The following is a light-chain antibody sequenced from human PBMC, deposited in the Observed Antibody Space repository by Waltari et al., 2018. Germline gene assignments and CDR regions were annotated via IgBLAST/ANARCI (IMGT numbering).Light chain of an antibody. J-gene: IGLJ1*01. CDR3: SAWDDSVHV. CDR2: RNS. Sequence: QSGLTQSPSVSGTPGQRVTISCSGSTSNIGSNNVHWYQQFPGTAPKLLIYRNSERPSGVPDRFSGSKSGTSASLAISGLQSEDEAEYYCSAWDDSVHVFGTGTRVTVL. CDR1: TSNIGSNN. V-gene: IGLV1-44*01.